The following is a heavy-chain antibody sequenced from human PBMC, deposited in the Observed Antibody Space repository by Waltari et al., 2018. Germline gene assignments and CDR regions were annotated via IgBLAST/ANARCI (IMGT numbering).Heavy chain of an antibody. J-gene: IGHJ4*02. CDR2: MNGDGSVI. V-gene: IGHV3-74*01. D-gene: IGHD3-16*01. CDR3: IRDAFGQNDF. CDR1: GFTFSTDW. Sequence: EVQLVESGGGLVQPGGSLRLSCTGSGFTFSTDWMHWVRQAPGKGLVWVSRMNGDGSVISYADSVRGRFTSSRDNAKSTLYLEMNSLRDDDTAMYHCIRDAFGQNDFWGQGTLVTVSS.